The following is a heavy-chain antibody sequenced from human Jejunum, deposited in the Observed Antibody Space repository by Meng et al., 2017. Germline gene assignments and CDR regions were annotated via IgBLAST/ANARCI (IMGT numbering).Heavy chain of an antibody. CDR3: ARVVGYSGYSDS. D-gene: IGHD5-12*01. Sequence: PLTESGPGLFKASVSLSLPGTVSRVSITSSYLCWIRQPPGKGLEWIGYTYYRGRNDYNPSLHSRLTMSVDTSKSQFSLNLKFLTSADTAVYFCARVVGYSGYSDSWGQGTLVTVSS. CDR1: RVSITSSY. CDR2: TYYRGRN. J-gene: IGHJ4*02. V-gene: IGHV4-59*01.